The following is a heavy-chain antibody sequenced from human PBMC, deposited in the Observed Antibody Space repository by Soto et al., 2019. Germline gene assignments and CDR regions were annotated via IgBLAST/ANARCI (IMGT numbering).Heavy chain of an antibody. D-gene: IGHD3-9*01. V-gene: IGHV1-3*04. CDR3: AREWYDILTGYYCDY. J-gene: IGHJ4*02. Sequence: ASVKVSCKASGYTFTTYAIHWVRQAPGQGLEWMGWINTGNGNTKYSQKFQGRVTITRDTSASTAYMELSSLRSEDTAVYYCAREWYDILTGYYCDYWGREPWSPSPQ. CDR2: INTGNGNT. CDR1: GYTFTTYA.